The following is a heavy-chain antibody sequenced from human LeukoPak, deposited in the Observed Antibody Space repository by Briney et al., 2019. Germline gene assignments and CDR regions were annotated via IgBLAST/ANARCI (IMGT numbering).Heavy chain of an antibody. CDR3: ARGEHSVDS. Sequence: SETPCLTRTGSGGAIRGDYWNWIPEPAGKGLEWIGRIYSSGYTNDNPFLKSRITMSVDMSKNQFSLRLNSVTAADTAVYYCARGEHSVDSWGQGMLVTVSS. V-gene: IGHV4-4*07. D-gene: IGHD1/OR15-1a*01. J-gene: IGHJ4*02. CDR2: IYSSGYT. CDR1: GGAIRGDY.